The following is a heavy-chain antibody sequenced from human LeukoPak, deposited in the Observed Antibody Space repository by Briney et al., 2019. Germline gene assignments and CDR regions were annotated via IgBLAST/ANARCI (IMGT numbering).Heavy chain of an antibody. CDR3: ARDVWGSGVNWFDP. CDR2: IYYSGST. J-gene: IGHJ5*02. V-gene: IGHV4-39*07. Sequence: SSETLSLTCTVSGGSISSSSYYWGWIRQPPGKGLEWIGSIYYSGSTYYNPSLKSRVTISVDTSKNQFSLKLSSVTAADTAVYYCARDVWGSGVNWFDPWGQGTLVTVSS. D-gene: IGHD6-19*01. CDR1: GGSISSSSYY.